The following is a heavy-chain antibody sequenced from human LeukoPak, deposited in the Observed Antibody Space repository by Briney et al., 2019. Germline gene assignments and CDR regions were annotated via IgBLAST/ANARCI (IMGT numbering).Heavy chain of an antibody. CDR3: ARQSCGGDCEHYYYYGMDV. J-gene: IGHJ6*02. CDR1: GGSISSYY. V-gene: IGHV4-59*08. Sequence: SETLSLTCTVSGGSISSYYWSWIRQPPGEGLEWIGYIYYSGSTNYNPSLKSRVTISVDTSKNQFSLKLSSVTAADTAVYYCARQSCGGDCEHYYYYGMDVWGQGTTVTVSS. CDR2: IYYSGST. D-gene: IGHD2-21*02.